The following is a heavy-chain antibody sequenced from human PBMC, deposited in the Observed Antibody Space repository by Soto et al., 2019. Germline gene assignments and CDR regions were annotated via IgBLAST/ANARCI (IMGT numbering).Heavy chain of an antibody. J-gene: IGHJ4*02. CDR1: GFTFSSYG. CDR3: AKEVTAMVTKIFDY. D-gene: IGHD5-18*01. CDR2: ISYDGSNK. Sequence: GVSLRLSCAASGFTFSSYGMHWVRQAPGKGLEWVAVISYDGSNKYYADSVKGRFTISRDNSKNTLYLQMNSLRAEDTAVYYCAKEVTAMVTKIFDYWGQGTLVTVSS. V-gene: IGHV3-30*18.